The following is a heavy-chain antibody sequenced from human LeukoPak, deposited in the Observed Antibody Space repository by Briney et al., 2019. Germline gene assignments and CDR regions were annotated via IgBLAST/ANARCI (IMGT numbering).Heavy chain of an antibody. CDR2: ISYDGSNK. V-gene: IGHV3-30*09. CDR3: ARANTPFADY. D-gene: IGHD2-2*02. Sequence: GSLRLSCAASGFTFSSYDMHWVRQAPGKGLEWVAVISYDGSNKYYADSVKGRFAISRDNSKNTVYPQMNSLRVEDTAVYYCARANTPFADYWGQGTLVTVSS. J-gene: IGHJ4*02. CDR1: GFTFSSYD.